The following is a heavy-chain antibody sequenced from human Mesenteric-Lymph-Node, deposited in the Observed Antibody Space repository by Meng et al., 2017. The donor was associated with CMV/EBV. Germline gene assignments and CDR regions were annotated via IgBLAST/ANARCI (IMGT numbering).Heavy chain of an antibody. J-gene: IGHJ5*02. D-gene: IGHD6-19*01. Sequence: GESLKISCKGSGYSFTSYWIGWVRQMPGKGLEWMGIIYPGDSDTRYSPSFQGQVTISADKSISTAYLQWSSLKASDTAMYYCARQNEQWLAGRGWFDPWGQGTLVTVSS. CDR1: GYSFTSYW. CDR2: IYPGDSDT. CDR3: ARQNEQWLAGRGWFDP. V-gene: IGHV5-51*01.